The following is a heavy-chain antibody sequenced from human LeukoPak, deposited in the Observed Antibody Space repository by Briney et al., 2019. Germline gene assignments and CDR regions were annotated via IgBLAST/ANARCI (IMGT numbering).Heavy chain of an antibody. Sequence: GGSLRLSCAASGFTFSSYAMSWVRQAPGKGLEWVLAISGSGGSTYYADSVKGRFTISRDNSKNTLYLQMNSLRAEDTAVYYCAKDYYDSSGYYGSLDYWGQGTLVTVSS. J-gene: IGHJ4*02. CDR1: GFTFSSYA. D-gene: IGHD3-22*01. CDR3: AKDYYDSSGYYGSLDY. V-gene: IGHV3-23*01. CDR2: ISGSGGST.